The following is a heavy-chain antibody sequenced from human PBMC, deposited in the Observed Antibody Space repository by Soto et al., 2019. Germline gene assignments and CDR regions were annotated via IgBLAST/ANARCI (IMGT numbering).Heavy chain of an antibody. CDR2: IYWNHDE. D-gene: IGHD3-3*01. Sequence: APTLVNPTQTLTLTCTFSGFSLSTSGVGVGWIRQPPGKALECLALIYWNHDERYSPSLKSRLTITKDTSKNQVVLTMTNMDPVDTATYYCARSNYDFWSGYSHLGWFDPWGQGTLVTGSS. J-gene: IGHJ5*02. CDR3: ARSNYDFWSGYSHLGWFDP. V-gene: IGHV2-5*01. CDR1: GFSLSTSGVG.